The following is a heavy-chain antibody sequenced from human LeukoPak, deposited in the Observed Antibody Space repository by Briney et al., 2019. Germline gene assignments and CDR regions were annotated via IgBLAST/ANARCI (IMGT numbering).Heavy chain of an antibody. J-gene: IGHJ2*01. CDR2: INPSGGST. CDR1: GYTFTIYY. Sequence: ASVKDSCKASGYTFTIYYMHWVRQAPGQGLEWMGIINPSGGSTSYAQKFQGRVTMTRDMSTSTGYIGMSSVRYERTGVYYCARKARGRCSSTSCYNAWWYFDLWGRGTLVTVSS. D-gene: IGHD2-2*01. CDR3: ARKARGRCSSTSCYNAWWYFDL. V-gene: IGHV1-46*01.